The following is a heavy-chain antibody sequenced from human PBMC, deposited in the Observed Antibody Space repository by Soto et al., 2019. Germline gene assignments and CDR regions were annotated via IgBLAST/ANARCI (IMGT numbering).Heavy chain of an antibody. CDR3: ARHPAPVFDPGHYFDY. D-gene: IGHD3-16*01. V-gene: IGHV4-39*01. J-gene: IGHJ4*02. Sequence: QLQLQESGPGLVKPSETLSLTCTVSGGSISSSSYYWGWIRQPPGKGLEWIGTIYYSGSTYYNPSLKSRVTLTVDTSKNPFSLRLSSVTAADTAVYYWARHPAPVFDPGHYFDYWGQGTLVTVSS. CDR2: IYYSGST. CDR1: GGSISSSSYY.